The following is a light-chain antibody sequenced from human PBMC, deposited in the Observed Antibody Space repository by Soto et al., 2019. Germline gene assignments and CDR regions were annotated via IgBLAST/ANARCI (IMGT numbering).Light chain of an antibody. CDR1: SSDVGSYNY. CDR3: SAYRSTTLVV. CDR2: EVS. V-gene: IGLV2-14*01. J-gene: IGLJ2*01. Sequence: QSALTQPASVSGSPGQSITISCTGTSSDVGSYNYISWYQQHPGKAPKLMIYEVSNRPSGVSNRFSGSKYANTASLTISGLQAEDEADYYCSAYRSTTLVVFGGGTKLTVL.